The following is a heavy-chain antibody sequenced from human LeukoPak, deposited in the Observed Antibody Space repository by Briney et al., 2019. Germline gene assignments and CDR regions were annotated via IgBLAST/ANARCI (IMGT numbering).Heavy chain of an antibody. CDR3: AKDLEAVAGTDY. D-gene: IGHD6-19*01. V-gene: IGHV3-30*02. Sequence: GGSLRLSCAASGFTFSSYGMHWVRQAPGKGLEGVAFIRYDGGNKYYADSVKGRFTISRDNSKNTLYLQMNSVRGEDTAVYYCAKDLEAVAGTDYWGQGTLVTVSS. J-gene: IGHJ4*02. CDR2: IRYDGGNK. CDR1: GFTFSSYG.